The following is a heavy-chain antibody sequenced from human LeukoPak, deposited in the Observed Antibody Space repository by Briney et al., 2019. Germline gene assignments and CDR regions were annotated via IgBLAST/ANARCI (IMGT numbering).Heavy chain of an antibody. CDR2: ISAYNGNT. Sequence: GASVKVSCKASGYTFTSYGISWVRQAPGQGLEWMGWISAYNGNTNYAQKLQGRVTMTEDTSTDTAYMELSSLRSEDTAVYYCATGKREYYPYDYWGQGTLVTVSS. CDR3: ATGKREYYPYDY. D-gene: IGHD1-26*01. V-gene: IGHV1-18*01. CDR1: GYTFTSYG. J-gene: IGHJ4*02.